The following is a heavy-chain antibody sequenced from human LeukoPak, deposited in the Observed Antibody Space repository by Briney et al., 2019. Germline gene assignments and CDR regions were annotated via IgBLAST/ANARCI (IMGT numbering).Heavy chain of an antibody. CDR2: FNSDGSST. CDR3: ARGHAYNGFDY. D-gene: IGHD5-24*01. V-gene: IGHV3-74*01. J-gene: IGHJ4*02. CDR1: GFTFSSYW. Sequence: GGSLRLSCAASGFTFSSYWMHWVRHAPGKGRVWVSRFNSDGSSTTYADSAKGRFTISRDNAKNTLYLQMNSLRAEDTAVYYCARGHAYNGFDYWGQGTLVTVSS.